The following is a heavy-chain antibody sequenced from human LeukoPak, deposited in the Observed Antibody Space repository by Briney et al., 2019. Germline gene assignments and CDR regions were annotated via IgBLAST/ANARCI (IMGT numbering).Heavy chain of an antibody. D-gene: IGHD3-16*02. CDR3: ATVPPFMITFGGVIAGFFGY. CDR1: GYTLTELS. V-gene: IGHV1-24*01. CDR2: FDPEDGET. J-gene: IGHJ4*02. Sequence: ASVKVSCKVSGYTLTELSMHGVRQAPGKGLEWMGGFDPEDGETIYAQMFQGRVTMTEDTSTDTAYMELSSLRSEDTAVYYCATVPPFMITFGGVIAGFFGYWGQGTLVTVSS.